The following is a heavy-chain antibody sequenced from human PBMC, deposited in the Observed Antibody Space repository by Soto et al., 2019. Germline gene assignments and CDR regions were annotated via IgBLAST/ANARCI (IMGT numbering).Heavy chain of an antibody. J-gene: IGHJ6*03. D-gene: IGHD3-16*02. CDR3: ATLVVWGSHPQSVTHI. V-gene: IGHV4-34*10. CDR1: AGTLRSYF. CDR2: INHSAST. Sequence: SQKLPLTDAVSAGTLRSYFWIVIRQPPEKKLEWIGAINHSASTKYNPSLKRRLTMPLDTSKNQFSWSLSSVIAADTAVYCCATLVVWGSHPQSVTHIWGRG.